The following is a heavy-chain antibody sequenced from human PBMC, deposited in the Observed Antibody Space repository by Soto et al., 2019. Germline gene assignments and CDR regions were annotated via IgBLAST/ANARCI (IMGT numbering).Heavy chain of an antibody. D-gene: IGHD6-13*01. CDR2: ISYDGSNK. V-gene: IGHV3-30-3*01. CDR1: GYTFSSYA. Sequence: SCKASGYTFSSYAMRWVRQATGKGLEWVAVISYDGSNKYYAESVKGRFTISRDNSKNTLSLQMNSLRADDTDVYYCARGRFSTTWYARFGPWGQGTLVTVSS. CDR3: ARGRFSTTWYARFGP. J-gene: IGHJ5*02.